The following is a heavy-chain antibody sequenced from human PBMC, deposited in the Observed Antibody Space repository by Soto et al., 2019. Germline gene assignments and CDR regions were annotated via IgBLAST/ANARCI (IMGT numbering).Heavy chain of an antibody. CDR1: GASFSGYY. D-gene: IGHD6-13*01. J-gene: IGHJ6*02. CDR2: INHTEST. CDR3: ARLRAAGLSQIISAAGSRYYYYYGMDV. Sequence: SETLSLTCAVYGASFSGYYWSWIRQPPGKGLEWIGEINHTESTNYNPSLKSRVTISVDTSKNQFSLKLSSVTAADTAVYYCARLRAAGLSQIISAAGSRYYYYYGMDVWGQGTTVTVSS. V-gene: IGHV4-34*01.